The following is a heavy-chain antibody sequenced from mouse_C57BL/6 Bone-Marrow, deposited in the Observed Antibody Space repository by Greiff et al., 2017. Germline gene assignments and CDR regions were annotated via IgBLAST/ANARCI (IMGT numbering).Heavy chain of an antibody. Sequence: QVQLQQPGAELVKPGASVKMSCKASGYTFTSYWITWLKQRPGQGLAGIGDIYPGSGSTNYNEKFKSKATLTVDTSSSTAYMQLSSLTSEDSAVYYCARSPYWDVAVWGTGTTVTVSS. J-gene: IGHJ1*03. CDR1: GYTFTSYW. V-gene: IGHV1-55*01. CDR3: ARSPYWDVAV. CDR2: IYPGSGST.